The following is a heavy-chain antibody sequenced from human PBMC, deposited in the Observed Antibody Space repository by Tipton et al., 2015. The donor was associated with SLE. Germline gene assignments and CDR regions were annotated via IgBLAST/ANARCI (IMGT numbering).Heavy chain of an antibody. CDR3: ARGRGGEFLDY. CDR1: GFSISDYY. J-gene: IGHJ4*02. Sequence: QVQLVQSGGGVVQSGTSLRLSCAASGFSISDYYMNWIRQAPGKGLEWVSYISSNGKTIYYGDSVQGRFTISRDNAKNSLFLQMNSLRPEDTAVYFCARGRGGEFLDYWGQGTLVTVSS. V-gene: IGHV3-11*04. D-gene: IGHD3-16*01. CDR2: ISSNGKTI.